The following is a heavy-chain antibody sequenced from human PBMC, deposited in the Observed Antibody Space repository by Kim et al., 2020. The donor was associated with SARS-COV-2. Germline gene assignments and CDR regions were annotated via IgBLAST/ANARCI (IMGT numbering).Heavy chain of an antibody. CDR3: AKENKGRITMIVVPLQKGWYFDL. V-gene: IGHV3-9*01. Sequence: GGSLRLSCAASGFTFDDYAMHWVRQAPGKGLEWVSGISWNSGSIGYADSVKGRFTISRDNAKNSLYLQMNSLRAEDTALYYCAKENKGRITMIVVPLQKGWYFDLWGRGTLVTVSS. CDR2: ISWNSGSI. J-gene: IGHJ2*01. CDR1: GFTFDDYA. D-gene: IGHD3-22*01.